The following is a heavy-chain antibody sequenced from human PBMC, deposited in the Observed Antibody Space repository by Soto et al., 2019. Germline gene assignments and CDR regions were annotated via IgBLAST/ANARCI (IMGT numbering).Heavy chain of an antibody. CDR3: AKDLAVPAAINHFDY. CDR2: ISYDGSNK. Sequence: PGVSLRLSCAASGFTFSSYGMHWVRQAPGKGLEWVAVISYDGSNKYYADSVKGRFTISRDNSKNTLYLQMNSLRAEDTAVYYCAKDLAVPAAINHFDYWGQGTLVTVSS. D-gene: IGHD2-2*02. J-gene: IGHJ4*02. V-gene: IGHV3-30*18. CDR1: GFTFSSYG.